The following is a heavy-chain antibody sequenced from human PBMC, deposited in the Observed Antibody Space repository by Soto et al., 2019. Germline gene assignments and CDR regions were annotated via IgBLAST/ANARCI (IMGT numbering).Heavy chain of an antibody. CDR3: ARATGMAPFDY. CDR1: VTSINNNNYY. CDR2: IYYDGST. J-gene: IGHJ4*02. Sequence: SETLSLTCSVSVTSINNNNYYWGWIRQPPGKGLEWIGSIYYDGSTYFNSPLKSRVTISVDTSKNQFSLKVSSVTAADTAVYYCARATGMAPFDYWGQGTLVTGSS. D-gene: IGHD5-12*01. V-gene: IGHV4-39*07.